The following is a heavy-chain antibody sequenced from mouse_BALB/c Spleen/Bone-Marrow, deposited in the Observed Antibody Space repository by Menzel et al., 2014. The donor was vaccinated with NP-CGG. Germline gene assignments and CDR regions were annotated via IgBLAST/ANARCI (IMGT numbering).Heavy chain of an antibody. Sequence: VQLQQSGPELVKPGASVKMSCKASGYTFTAYVMHWVIQKPGQGLEWIGYINPYNDGTNYIEKFKGKATLTSDIPSSTAYMELSSLTSEDSAVYYCAREGWLLRFDYWGQGTTLTVSS. CDR3: AREGWLLRFDY. J-gene: IGHJ2*01. CDR1: GYTFTAYV. CDR2: INPYNDGT. V-gene: IGHV1-14*01. D-gene: IGHD2-3*01.